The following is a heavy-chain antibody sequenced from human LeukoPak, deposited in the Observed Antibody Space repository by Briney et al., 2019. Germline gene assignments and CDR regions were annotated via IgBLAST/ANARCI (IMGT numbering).Heavy chain of an antibody. J-gene: IGHJ2*01. CDR2: IYYSGST. D-gene: IGHD3-22*01. CDR1: GGSISSYY. V-gene: IGHV4-59*01. Sequence: SKTLSLTCTVSGGSISSYYWSWIRQPPGKGLEWIGYIYYSGSTNYNPSLKSRVTISVDTSKNQFSLKLSSVTAADTAVYYCARTYYYDSSGYYYVYFDLWGRGTLVTVSS. CDR3: ARTYYYDSSGYYYVYFDL.